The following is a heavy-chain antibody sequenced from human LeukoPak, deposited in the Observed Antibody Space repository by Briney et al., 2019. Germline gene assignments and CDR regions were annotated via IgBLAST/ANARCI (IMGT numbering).Heavy chain of an antibody. D-gene: IGHD1-1*01. Sequence: GSLRLSCEASGFTFSSYWMSWVRQAPGKGLEWVAHIKEDESDEYYVDSVRGRFTASRDNAKNSVNLQMNSLRVEDTAVYYCARWRGRQSEFDYWGQGTLVTVSS. CDR1: GFTFSSYW. CDR2: IKEDESDE. V-gene: IGHV3-7*02. CDR3: ARWRGRQSEFDY. J-gene: IGHJ4*02.